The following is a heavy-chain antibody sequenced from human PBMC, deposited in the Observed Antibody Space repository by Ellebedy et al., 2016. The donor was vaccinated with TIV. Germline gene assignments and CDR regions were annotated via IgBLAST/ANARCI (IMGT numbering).Heavy chain of an antibody. J-gene: IGHJ4*02. CDR1: GFMFRSHW. CDR3: AKPARTDATDF. Sequence: GESLKISXAASGFMFRSHWMGWVRQAPGKGLEWVANINEDGGEKLYVDSVKGRFTISRDNSKNTLFLQMNSLRAEDTAVYYCAKPARTDATDFWGQGTLVTVSS. D-gene: IGHD4-17*01. CDR2: INEDGGEK. V-gene: IGHV3-7*03.